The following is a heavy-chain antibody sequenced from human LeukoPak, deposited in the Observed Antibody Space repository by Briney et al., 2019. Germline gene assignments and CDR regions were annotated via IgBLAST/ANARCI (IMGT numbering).Heavy chain of an antibody. CDR1: GFTFSDYW. V-gene: IGHV3-74*01. Sequence: GGSLRLSCAASGFTFSDYWVHWVRQAPGKGLVWVSRVNTDGTSIAYADSVKGRFSISRDNAKNPLYLQMTWLSAEDTSVYYCAGRGGDYFDYWGQGTLVTVSS. J-gene: IGHJ4*02. CDR2: VNTDGTSI. CDR3: AGRGGDYFDY. D-gene: IGHD1-26*01.